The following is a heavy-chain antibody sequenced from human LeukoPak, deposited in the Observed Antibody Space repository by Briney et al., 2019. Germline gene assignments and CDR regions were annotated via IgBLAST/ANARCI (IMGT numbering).Heavy chain of an antibody. D-gene: IGHD2-15*01. Sequence: SVKVSXKASGGTFSSYAISWVRQAPGQGLEWMGRIIPIFGTANYAQKFQGRVTITTDESTSTAYMELSSLRSEDTAVYYCAREYCSGGSCYPNWFDPWGQGTLVTVSS. CDR2: IIPIFGTA. CDR1: GGTFSSYA. CDR3: AREYCSGGSCYPNWFDP. J-gene: IGHJ5*02. V-gene: IGHV1-69*05.